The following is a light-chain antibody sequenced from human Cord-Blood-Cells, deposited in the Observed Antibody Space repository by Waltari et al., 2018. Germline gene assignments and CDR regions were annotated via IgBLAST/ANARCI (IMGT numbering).Light chain of an antibody. V-gene: IGKV1-39*01. CDR3: QQSYSTPYN. Sequence: DMKMTQSPSSLSPSVRHRVTITCRASQSISSYLNWYQQKPGKPPKLLIYAASSLQSGVRSRPSGSGSGTDFTLTISSLQPEDFATYYCQQSYSTPYNFGQGTKLEI. J-gene: IGKJ2*01. CDR2: AAS. CDR1: QSISSY.